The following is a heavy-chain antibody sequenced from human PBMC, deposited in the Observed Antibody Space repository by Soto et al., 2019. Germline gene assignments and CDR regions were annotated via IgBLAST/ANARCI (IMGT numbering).Heavy chain of an antibody. J-gene: IGHJ5*02. D-gene: IGHD1-1*01. CDR3: ARERLERQPRPKYNWFDP. CDR1: GYTFTSYG. V-gene: IGHV1-18*01. CDR2: ISAYNGNT. Sequence: ASVKVSCKASGYTFTSYGIRWVRQAPGQGLEWMGWISAYNGNTNYAQKLQGRVTMTTDTSTSTAYMELRSLRSDDTAVYYCARERLERQPRPKYNWFDPWGQGTLVTVSS.